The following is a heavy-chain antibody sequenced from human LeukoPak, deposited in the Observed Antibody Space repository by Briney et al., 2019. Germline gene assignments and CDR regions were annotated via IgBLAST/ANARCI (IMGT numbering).Heavy chain of an antibody. CDR1: GFIFDDHG. CDR3: ARDTGSPADAITMEDHAFDI. V-gene: IGHV3-9*01. Sequence: PGGSLRLSCAASGFIFDDHGMHWVRQAPGKGLEWVSGISWSSGIIGYAESVKGRFTISRDNAKNSLYLQMESLRAEDTAVYYCARDTGSPADAITMEDHAFDIWGQGTMVTVSS. J-gene: IGHJ3*02. D-gene: IGHD3-3*01. CDR2: ISWSSGII.